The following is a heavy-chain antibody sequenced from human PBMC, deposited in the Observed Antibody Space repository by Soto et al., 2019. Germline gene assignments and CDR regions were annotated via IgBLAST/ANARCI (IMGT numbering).Heavy chain of an antibody. CDR1: GGSISSGDYY. J-gene: IGHJ4*02. V-gene: IGHV4-30-4*01. D-gene: IGHD5-12*01. CDR2: IYYSGST. Sequence: SETLSLTCTVSGGSISSGDYYWSWIRQPPGKGLEWIGYIYYSGSTYYNPSLKSRVTISVDTSKDQFSLKLSSVTAADTAVYYCARDWGDGYNYLDYWGQGTLVTVSS. CDR3: ARDWGDGYNYLDY.